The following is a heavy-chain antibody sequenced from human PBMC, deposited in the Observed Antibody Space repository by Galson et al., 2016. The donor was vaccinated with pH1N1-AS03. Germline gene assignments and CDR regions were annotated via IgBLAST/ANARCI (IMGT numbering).Heavy chain of an antibody. J-gene: IGHJ4*02. D-gene: IGHD1-1*01. V-gene: IGHV3-23*01. CDR1: GFTFSDYA. CDR2: ISGTGGSP. Sequence: SLRLSCAASGFTFSDYAMGWVRQAPGKGLEWLAEISGTGGSPFYADSVKGRVTISRGNSKNTVYLQMTSLRAEDTAVYYCATNALKVRVDYWGQGTLVTVSS. CDR3: ATNALKVRVDY.